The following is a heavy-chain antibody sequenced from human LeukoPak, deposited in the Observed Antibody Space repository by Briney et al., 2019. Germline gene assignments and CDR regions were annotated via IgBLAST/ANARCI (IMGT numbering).Heavy chain of an antibody. CDR3: AKGVGINNYYYYGVDV. Sequence: SGGSLRLSCAASGFAFSSYVLSWVRQAPGKGLKCVSAIGGSGGATYYADSVKGRFTISRDNSKNTLYLQMNSLRADDTAVYYCAKGVGINNYYYYGVDVWGKGTTVTVSS. CDR2: IGGSGGAT. D-gene: IGHD2-15*01. CDR1: GFAFSSYV. V-gene: IGHV3-23*01. J-gene: IGHJ6*04.